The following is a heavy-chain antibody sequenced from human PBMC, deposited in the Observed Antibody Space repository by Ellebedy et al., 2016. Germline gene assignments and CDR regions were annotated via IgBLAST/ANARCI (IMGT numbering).Heavy chain of an antibody. V-gene: IGHV4-39*07. D-gene: IGHD4-17*01. J-gene: IGHJ6*02. CDR1: GGSISSSSYY. CDR2: IYYSGST. CDR3: ARDRIYGDYGYYYYYGMDV. Sequence: SETLSLXCTVSGGSISSSSYYWGWIRQPPGKGLEWIGSIYYSGSTYYNPSLKSRVTISVDTSKNQFSLKLSSVTAADTAVYYCARDRIYGDYGYYYYYGMDVWGQGTTVTVSS.